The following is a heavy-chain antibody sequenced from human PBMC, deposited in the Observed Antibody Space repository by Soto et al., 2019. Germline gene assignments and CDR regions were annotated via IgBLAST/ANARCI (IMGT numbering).Heavy chain of an antibody. CDR2: INPNSGDT. CDR3: ARDYCSGGSCYHPGDNWFDP. V-gene: IGHV1-2*02. D-gene: IGHD2-15*01. CDR1: GYTFTGYY. Sequence: QVQLVQSGAEVKKPGASVKVSCKASGYTFTGYYMHWVRQAPGQGLEWMGWINPNSGDTNYAQKFQGRVTMTRDTSISTAYMELSRLRSDDTAVYYCARDYCSGGSCYHPGDNWFDPWGQGTLVTVSS. J-gene: IGHJ5*02.